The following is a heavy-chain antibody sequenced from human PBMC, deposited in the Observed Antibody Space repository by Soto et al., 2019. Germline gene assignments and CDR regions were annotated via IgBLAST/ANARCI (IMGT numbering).Heavy chain of an antibody. V-gene: IGHV4-4*07. Sequence: QVQLQESGPGLVKPSETLSLTCNVSGDSMSKYYWSWIRQPAGKGLEWIGRIYTSGSTNYNPSLKSRVTMPIDTSNNHFSLNLRSVTAADTAVYYCARTVGAAYYFDFWGQGALVTVSS. J-gene: IGHJ4*02. CDR2: IYTSGST. D-gene: IGHD1-26*01. CDR3: ARTVGAAYYFDF. CDR1: GDSMSKYY.